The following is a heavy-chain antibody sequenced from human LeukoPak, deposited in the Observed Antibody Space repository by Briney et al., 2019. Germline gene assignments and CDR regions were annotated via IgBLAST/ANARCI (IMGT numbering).Heavy chain of an antibody. V-gene: IGHV4-59*12. J-gene: IGHJ2*01. CDR1: SGSISKYY. CDR2: IYYSGST. Sequence: SETLSLTCTVSSGSISKYYWSWIRQSPGKGLEWIGYIYYSGSTTYNPSLKSRVTMSVDMSKNQLSLKLSSLTAADTAVYYCARRFPWYFDLWGRGTLVTVSS. CDR3: ARRFPWYFDL.